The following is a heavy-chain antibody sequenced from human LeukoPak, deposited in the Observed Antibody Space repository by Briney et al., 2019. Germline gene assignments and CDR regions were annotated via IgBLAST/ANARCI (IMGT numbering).Heavy chain of an antibody. V-gene: IGHV4-34*01. D-gene: IGHD3-10*01. Sequence: SETLSLTCAVYGGSFSGHSWTWIRQPPGKGLEWIGEINHSGSTNYNPSLKSRVTISVDTSKNQFSLKLSSVTAADTAVYYCARPRPMVRGVKGAKGYYFDYWGQGTLVTVSS. J-gene: IGHJ4*02. CDR2: INHSGST. CDR1: GGSFSGHS. CDR3: ARPRPMVRGVKGAKGYYFDY.